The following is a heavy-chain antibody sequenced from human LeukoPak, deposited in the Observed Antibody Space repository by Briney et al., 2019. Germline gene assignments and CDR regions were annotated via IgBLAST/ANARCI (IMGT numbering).Heavy chain of an antibody. D-gene: IGHD6-13*01. J-gene: IGHJ5*02. Sequence: GTSLMVACKASGYTFTGDYNNRVRQPPGQRRHGMVWSNHNSGGTTNAAKFQGGATMPRDTSISTAYMELSGLRPDETAIYYCAGGKLAGPGRTGYNWFDPWGQGTLVTVSS. V-gene: IGHV1-2*02. CDR3: AGGKLAGPGRTGYNWFDP. CDR2: SNHNSGGT. CDR1: GYTFTGDY.